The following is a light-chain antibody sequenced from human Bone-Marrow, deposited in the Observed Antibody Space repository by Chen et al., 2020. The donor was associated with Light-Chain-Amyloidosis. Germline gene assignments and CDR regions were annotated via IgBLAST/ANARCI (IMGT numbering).Light chain of an antibody. Sequence: ETVLTQSPGPLSLSPGERATLSCRASQSVSSSYLAWYQQKPGQAPRLLIYGASSRATGIPDRFSGSGSGTDFTLTISRLEPEDFAVYYCQQYGSSPFTFGPGTKVDIK. CDR2: GAS. CDR1: QSVSSSY. V-gene: IGKV3-20*01. CDR3: QQYGSSPFT. J-gene: IGKJ3*01.